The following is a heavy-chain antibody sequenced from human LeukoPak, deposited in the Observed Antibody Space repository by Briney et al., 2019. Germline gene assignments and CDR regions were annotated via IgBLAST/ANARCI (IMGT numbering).Heavy chain of an antibody. CDR2: IYYSGST. Sequence: SETLSLTCTVSGGSISSYYWSWIRQPPGKGLEWIGYIYYSGSTNYNPSLKSRATISVDTSKNQFSLKLSSVTAADTAVYYCARLQAPHYYDSSGYEHDAFDIWGQGTMVTVSS. V-gene: IGHV4-59*08. CDR3: ARLQAPHYYDSSGYEHDAFDI. CDR1: GGSISSYY. J-gene: IGHJ3*02. D-gene: IGHD3-22*01.